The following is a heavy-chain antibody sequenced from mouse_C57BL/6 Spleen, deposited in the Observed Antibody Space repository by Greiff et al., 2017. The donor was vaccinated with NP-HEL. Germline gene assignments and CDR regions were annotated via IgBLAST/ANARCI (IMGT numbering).Heavy chain of an antibody. J-gene: IGHJ4*01. V-gene: IGHV5-4*03. D-gene: IGHD4-1*01. CDR2: ISDGGSYT. CDR1: GFTFSSYA. CDR3: ARALTFEAMDD. Sequence: EVKLMESGGGLVKPGGSLKLSCAASGFTFSSYAMSWVRQTPEKRLEWVATISDGGSYTYYPDNVKGRFTISRDNAKNNLYLQMSHLKSEDTAMYYCARALTFEAMDDWGQGTSVTVSS.